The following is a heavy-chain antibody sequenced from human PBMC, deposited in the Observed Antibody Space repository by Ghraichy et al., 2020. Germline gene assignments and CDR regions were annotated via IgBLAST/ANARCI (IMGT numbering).Heavy chain of an antibody. CDR2: LYRNDDK. Sequence: SGPTLVKPTQTLTLTCTFSGFSLSTAGVGVGWIRQPPGKALEWLALLYRNDDKRYSPSLKTRLTITKDNSKNQVVLTLTNMDPVDTATYYCVHRRADWDTFDIWGQGTMVIVSS. D-gene: IGHD1-26*01. J-gene: IGHJ3*02. V-gene: IGHV2-5*01. CDR3: VHRRADWDTFDI. CDR1: GFSLSTAGVG.